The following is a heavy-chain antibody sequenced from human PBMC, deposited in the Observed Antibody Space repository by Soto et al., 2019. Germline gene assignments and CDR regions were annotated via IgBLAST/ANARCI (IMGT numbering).Heavy chain of an antibody. CDR3: GRDAVTKRDFYYYGMDV. CDR1: GGSFSGYY. CDR2: INHSGST. Sequence: SETLSLTCAVYGGSFSGYYWSWIRQPPGKGLEWIGEINHSGSTDYAPSLKSRVTMSVDTSKNQFSLNLSSVTAADTAVYYCGRDAVTKRDFYYYGMDVWGRGTTVTVSS. J-gene: IGHJ6*02. V-gene: IGHV4-34*09. D-gene: IGHD4-4*01.